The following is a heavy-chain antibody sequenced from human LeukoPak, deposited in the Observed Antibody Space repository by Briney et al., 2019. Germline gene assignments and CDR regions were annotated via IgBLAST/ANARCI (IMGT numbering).Heavy chain of an antibody. Sequence: GASVKVSCKASGYTFTSYGISWVRQAPGQGLEWMGWISGNNGNTNYAQKVQGRVTMTTDTSTSTAYMELRSLRSDDTAVYYCARTAAAGPAPGDYWGQGTLVTVSS. CDR2: ISGNNGNT. CDR3: ARTAAAGPAPGDY. CDR1: GYTFTSYG. D-gene: IGHD6-13*01. V-gene: IGHV1-18*01. J-gene: IGHJ4*02.